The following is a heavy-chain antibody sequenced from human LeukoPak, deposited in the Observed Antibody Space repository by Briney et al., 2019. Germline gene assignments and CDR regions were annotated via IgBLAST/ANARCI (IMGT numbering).Heavy chain of an antibody. V-gene: IGHV3-23*01. CDR1: GFNFNKYA. D-gene: IGHD6-13*01. CDR3: AKERYESNVYSLTGIDY. J-gene: IGHJ4*02. CDR2: ISGTGLST. Sequence: PGGSLRLSCAASGFNFNKYAMNWVRQAPGKGLEWVSSISGTGLSTYYVDSVRGRFTVSRDNSVNTVFLELSSLGAEDTAIYFCAKERYESNVYSLTGIDYWGRGTLVTVSS.